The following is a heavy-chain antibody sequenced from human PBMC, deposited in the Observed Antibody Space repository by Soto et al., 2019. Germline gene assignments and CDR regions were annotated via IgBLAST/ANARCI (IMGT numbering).Heavy chain of an antibody. J-gene: IGHJ6*02. CDR3: ARAIVVTIGGMDV. D-gene: IGHD5-12*01. V-gene: IGHV4-30-4*01. CDR2: IYYSGST. CDR1: GGSISSADYY. Sequence: SETLSLTCTVSGGSISSADYYWSCVRQPPGKGLEWIGYIYYSGSTFFNPSLKSRVTISKDTSRNQFSLRLNSVTAADTAVYYCARAIVVTIGGMDVWGQGTTVTVSS.